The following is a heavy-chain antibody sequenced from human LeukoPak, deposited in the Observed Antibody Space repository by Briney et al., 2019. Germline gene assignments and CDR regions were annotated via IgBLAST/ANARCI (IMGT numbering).Heavy chain of an antibody. V-gene: IGHV4-39*01. J-gene: IGHJ4*02. Sequence: SETLSFTCTVSGGSISSSSYYWGWIRQPPGKGLEWIGSIYYSGSTYYNPSLKSRVTISVDTSKNQFSLKLSSVTAADTAVYYCARPAGSSSWGGLGYYFDYWGQGTLVTVSS. D-gene: IGHD6-6*01. CDR1: GGSISSSSYY. CDR2: IYYSGST. CDR3: ARPAGSSSWGGLGYYFDY.